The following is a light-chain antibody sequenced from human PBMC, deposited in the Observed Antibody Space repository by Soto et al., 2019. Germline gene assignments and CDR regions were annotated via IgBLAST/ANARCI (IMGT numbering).Light chain of an antibody. Sequence: EIVLTQSPGPLSLSPGESATLLCRASQFVSSRSLAWYQQKPGQAPRLLIYGASTRATGIPARFSGSGSWADFTLTITPLEPEDFAVYFCQQYEPSPFTFGQGTRLDIK. J-gene: IGKJ5*01. V-gene: IGKV3-20*01. CDR1: QFVSSRS. CDR2: GAS. CDR3: QQYEPSPFT.